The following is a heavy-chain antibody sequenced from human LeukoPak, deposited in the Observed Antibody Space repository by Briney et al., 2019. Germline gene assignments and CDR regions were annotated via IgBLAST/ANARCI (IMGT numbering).Heavy chain of an antibody. J-gene: IGHJ5*02. CDR2: INHGGST. D-gene: IGHD2-2*01. CDR1: GGSFSGHY. Sequence: SETLSLTCAVYGGSFSGHYWSWIRQPPGKGLEWIGEINHGGSTNYNPSLKSRVTISVDTSKNQFSLKLSSVTAADTAVYYCARGPRLYYCSSTSCALDWFDPWGQGTLVTVSS. V-gene: IGHV4-34*01. CDR3: ARGPRLYYCSSTSCALDWFDP.